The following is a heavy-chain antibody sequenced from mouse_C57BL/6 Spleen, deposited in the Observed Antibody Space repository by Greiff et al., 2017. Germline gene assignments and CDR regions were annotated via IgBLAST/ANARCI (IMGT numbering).Heavy chain of an antibody. J-gene: IGHJ1*03. CDR1: GYTFTSYW. CDR2: INPSNGGT. V-gene: IGHV1-53*01. CDR3: ARGGFITTVVDRYFDV. D-gene: IGHD1-1*01. Sequence: QVQLQQPGTELVKPGASVKLSCKASGYTFTSYWMHWVKQRPGQGLEWIGNINPSNGGTNYNEKFKSKATLTVDKSSSTAYMQLSSLTSEDSAVYYCARGGFITTVVDRYFDVWGTGTTVTVSS.